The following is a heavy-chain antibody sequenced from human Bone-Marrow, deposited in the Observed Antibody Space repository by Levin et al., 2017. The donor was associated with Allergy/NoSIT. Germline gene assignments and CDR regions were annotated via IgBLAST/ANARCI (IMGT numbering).Heavy chain of an antibody. Sequence: SQTLSLPCTVSGGSIRSYYWSWIRQPPGKGLEWVGYIYYTGSTNYNPSLKSRLTISVDTSKNQFSLRLSSVTAADTAVYYCARLLRYDSSAYYSVYFDHWGQGTLVTVSS. CDR2: IYYTGST. CDR1: GGSIRSYY. V-gene: IGHV4-59*08. CDR3: ARLLRYDSSAYYSVYFDH. D-gene: IGHD3-22*01. J-gene: IGHJ4*02.